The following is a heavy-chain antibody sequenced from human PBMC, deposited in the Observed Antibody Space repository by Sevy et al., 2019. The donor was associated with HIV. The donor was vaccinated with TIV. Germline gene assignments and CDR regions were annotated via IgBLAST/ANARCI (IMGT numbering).Heavy chain of an antibody. CDR2: ISGSGGST. V-gene: IGHV3-23*01. CDR3: AKGSNRGAGPLIYYYYYYMDV. D-gene: IGHD6-19*01. J-gene: IGHJ6*03. Sequence: GGSLRLSCAASGFTFSSYAMSWVRQAPGKGLEWVSAISGSGGSTYYADSVKGRFTISRDNSKNTLYLQMNSLRAEDTAVYYCAKGSNRGAGPLIYYYYYYMDVWGKGTTVTVSS. CDR1: GFTFSSYA.